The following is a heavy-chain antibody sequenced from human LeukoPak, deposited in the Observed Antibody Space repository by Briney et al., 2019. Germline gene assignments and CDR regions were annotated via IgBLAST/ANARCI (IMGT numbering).Heavy chain of an antibody. Sequence: GSSVKVSCKPSGSSFTISDHAIVWVRQAPGQGLEWMGGIIPVFGRPDYAPKFQGRLTISTDESTNTAYMQLSSLTSEDTAVYFCARGRGGSIVIVAPYFDSWGQGTLVSVSS. J-gene: IGHJ4*02. V-gene: IGHV1-69*05. CDR3: ARGRGGSIVIVAPYFDS. CDR2: IIPVFGRP. CDR1: GSSFTISDHA. D-gene: IGHD5-12*01.